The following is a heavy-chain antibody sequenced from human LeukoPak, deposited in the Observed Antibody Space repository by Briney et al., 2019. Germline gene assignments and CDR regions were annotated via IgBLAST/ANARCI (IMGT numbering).Heavy chain of an antibody. Sequence: GGSLRLSCAASGFTFSSFQMTWLRQAPGKGREWVGYLGGGDSQIFYADSVKGRFTISRDNAENSLYLQMSSLRAEDTAIYYCARWGHSDYSSFPTKFDYWGQGTLVTVSS. CDR1: GFTFSSFQ. J-gene: IGHJ4*02. CDR3: ARWGHSDYSSFPTKFDY. D-gene: IGHD4-11*01. CDR2: LGGGDSQI. V-gene: IGHV3-48*03.